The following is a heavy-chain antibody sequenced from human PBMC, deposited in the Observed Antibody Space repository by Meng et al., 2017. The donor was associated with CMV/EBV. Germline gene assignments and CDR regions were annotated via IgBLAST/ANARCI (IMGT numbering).Heavy chain of an antibody. D-gene: IGHD6-19*01. J-gene: IGHJ4*02. CDR3: ARDPEQWLDDFDY. V-gene: IGHV3-9*01. CDR2: ISWNSGSI. CDR1: GFTFDDYA. Sequence: GGSLRLSCAAPGFTFDDYAMHWVRQAPGKGLEWVSGISWNSGSIGYADSVKGRFTISRDNAKNSLYLQMNSLRAEDTAVYYCARDPEQWLDDFDYWGQGTLVTVSS.